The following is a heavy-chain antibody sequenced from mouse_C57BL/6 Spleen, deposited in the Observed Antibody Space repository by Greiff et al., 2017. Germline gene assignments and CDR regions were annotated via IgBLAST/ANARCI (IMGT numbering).Heavy chain of an antibody. D-gene: IGHD1-1*01. CDR3: ARSRWYDGSGRHWYFEG. V-gene: IGHV1-55*01. CDR2: IYPGSGSP. CDR1: GYTFTSYW. Sequence: QVQLQQPGAELVKPGSSVKMSCKASGYTFTSYWITWVKQRPGQGLEWIGYIYPGSGSPNYNEKFKSKATLTVDTSSSTAYMQLSSLTSEDSAVYYCARSRWYDGSGRHWYFEGWGTGTTVTVYS. J-gene: IGHJ1*03.